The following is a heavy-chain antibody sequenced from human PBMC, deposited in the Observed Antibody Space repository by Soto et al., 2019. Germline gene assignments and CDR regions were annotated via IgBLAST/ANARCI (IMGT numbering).Heavy chain of an antibody. D-gene: IGHD5-12*01. CDR1: GFPFSSYA. V-gene: IGHV3-48*02. CDR2: INSGSSTI. Sequence: EVQLVESGGGLVQPGGSLRLSCAASGFPFSSYAMNWVRQAPGKGLEWVSYINSGSSTIYYADSAKGRFTISRDNAKNSLYLQMNSLRDEHTAVYFCVRDRGYTGYDLQYWGQGALVAVSS. J-gene: IGHJ4*02. CDR3: VRDRGYTGYDLQY.